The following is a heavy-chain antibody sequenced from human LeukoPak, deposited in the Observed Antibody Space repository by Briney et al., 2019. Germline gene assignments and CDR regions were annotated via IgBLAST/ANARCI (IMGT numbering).Heavy chain of an antibody. Sequence: PGGSLRLSCAASGFTFSGSAMHWVRQASGKGLEWVGRIRSKANSYATAYAASVKGRFTISRDDSKNTAYLQMNSLKTEDTAVYYCTRPYRDIDYWGQGTLVTVSS. V-gene: IGHV3-73*01. CDR1: GFTFSGSA. CDR3: TRPYRDIDY. J-gene: IGHJ4*02. D-gene: IGHD4-17*01. CDR2: IRSKANSYAT.